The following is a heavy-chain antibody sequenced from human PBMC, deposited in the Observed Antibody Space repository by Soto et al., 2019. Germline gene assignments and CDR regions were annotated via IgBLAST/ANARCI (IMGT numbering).Heavy chain of an antibody. V-gene: IGHV3-11*01. CDR2: ITNSGSTT. J-gene: IGHJ6*02. Sequence: VQLAESGGGLVKPGGSLRVSCVASGFTFSDYYMSWVRQAPGKGLEWISYITNSGSTTYYSDSVRGRFTIFRDNAKNSLYLQMHSLKAEDTAVYYCAGRTMDVWGQGATVTVSS. CDR3: AGRTMDV. CDR1: GFTFSDYY.